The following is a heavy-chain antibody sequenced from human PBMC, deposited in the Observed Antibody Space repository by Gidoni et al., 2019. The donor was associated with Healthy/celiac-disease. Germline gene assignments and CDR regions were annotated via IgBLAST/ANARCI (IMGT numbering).Heavy chain of an antibody. J-gene: IGHJ4*02. CDR1: GFTFSSYG. D-gene: IGHD2-2*01. CDR3: AKDWDLGYCSSTSCASHFDY. V-gene: IGHV3-30*18. CDR2: ISYDGSNK. Sequence: ESGGGVVQPGRSLRLSCTASGFTFSSYGMHWVRQAPGKGLEWVAVISYDGSNKYYADSVKGRFTISRDNSKNTLYLQMNSLRAEDTAVYYCAKDWDLGYCSSTSCASHFDYWGQGTLVTVSS.